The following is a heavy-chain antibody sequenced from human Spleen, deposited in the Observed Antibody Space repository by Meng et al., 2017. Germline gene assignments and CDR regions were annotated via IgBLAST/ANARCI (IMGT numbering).Heavy chain of an antibody. CDR2: SNAGNGNT. V-gene: IGHV1-3*02. Sequence: ASVKVSCKASGYTFTSYARHWVRQAPGQRLEGLGWSNAGNGNTKYSQEFQGRVTITRDTSASTAYMELSSLRSEDTDVYYCARDRWRKYYDSSGYLVEEDAFDIWGQGTMGTV. J-gene: IGHJ3*02. D-gene: IGHD3-22*01. CDR1: GYTFTSYA. CDR3: ARDRWRKYYDSSGYLVEEDAFDI.